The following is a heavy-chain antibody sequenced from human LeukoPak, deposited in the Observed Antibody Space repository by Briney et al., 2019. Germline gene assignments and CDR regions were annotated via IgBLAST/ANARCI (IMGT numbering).Heavy chain of an antibody. Sequence: GASVKVSCKASGYTFTSCDINWVRQATGQGLEWMGWMNPNSGNTGYAQKFQGRVTMTRNTSISTAYMELSSLRSEDTAVYYCAREGVYCSGGSCQDAFDIWGQGTMVTVSS. CDR3: AREGVYCSGGSCQDAFDI. J-gene: IGHJ3*02. CDR1: GYTFTSCD. V-gene: IGHV1-8*01. D-gene: IGHD2-15*01. CDR2: MNPNSGNT.